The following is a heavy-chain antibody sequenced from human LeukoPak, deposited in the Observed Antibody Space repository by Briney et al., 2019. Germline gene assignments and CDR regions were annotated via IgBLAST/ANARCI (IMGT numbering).Heavy chain of an antibody. CDR3: ARRRWGRIAARAYYFDY. J-gene: IGHJ4*02. CDR1: GFTFSSYW. CDR2: INHSGST. Sequence: GSLRLSCAASGFTFSSYWMSWVRQAPGKGLEWIGEINHSGSTNYNPSLKSRVTISVDTSKNQFSLKLSSVTAADTAVYYCARRRWGRIAARAYYFDYWGQGTLVTVSS. D-gene: IGHD6-6*01. V-gene: IGHV4-34*01.